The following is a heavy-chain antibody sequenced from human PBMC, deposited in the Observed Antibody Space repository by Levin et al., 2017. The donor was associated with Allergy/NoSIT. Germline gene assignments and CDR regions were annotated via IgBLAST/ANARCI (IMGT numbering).Heavy chain of an antibody. CDR2: INPNSGGT. CDR3: ARVQRGSGSYYPWGY. J-gene: IGHJ4*02. D-gene: IGHD3-10*01. Sequence: ASVKVSCKASGYTFTGYYMHWVRQAPGQGLEWMGWINPNSGGTNYAQKFQGRVTMTRDTSISTAYMELSRLRSDDTAVYYCARVQRGSGSYYPWGYWGQGTLVTVSS. CDR1: GYTFTGYY. V-gene: IGHV1-2*02.